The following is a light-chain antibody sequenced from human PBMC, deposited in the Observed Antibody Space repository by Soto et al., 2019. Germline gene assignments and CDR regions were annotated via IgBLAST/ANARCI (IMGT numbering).Light chain of an antibody. J-gene: IGKJ1*01. Sequence: EIEVTQSPATLSLSPGERATLSCRASQSIRNYLAWYQQKPGQAPRLLIYDASNRATGIPARFSGSGSGTDFTLTISSLEPEDFAVYYCQQRSNWWTFGQGT. CDR2: DAS. CDR1: QSIRNY. V-gene: IGKV3-11*01. CDR3: QQRSNWWT.